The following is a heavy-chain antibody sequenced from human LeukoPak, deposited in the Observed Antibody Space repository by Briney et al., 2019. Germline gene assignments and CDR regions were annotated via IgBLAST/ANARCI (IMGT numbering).Heavy chain of an antibody. CDR3: ARSPNDIPDDAPDYY. D-gene: IGHD1-1*01. CDR1: GGTFSSYA. Sequence: GASVKVSCKASGGTFSSYAISWVRQAPGQGLEWMGRIIPILGIANYAQKFQGRVTITADKSTSTAYMELSSLRSEDTAVYYCARSPNDIPDDAPDYYWGQGTLVTVSS. CDR2: IIPILGIA. J-gene: IGHJ4*02. V-gene: IGHV1-69*04.